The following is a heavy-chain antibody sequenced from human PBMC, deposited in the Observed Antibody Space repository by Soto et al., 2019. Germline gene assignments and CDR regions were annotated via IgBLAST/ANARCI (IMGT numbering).Heavy chain of an antibody. J-gene: IGHJ6*02. D-gene: IGHD3-10*01. Sequence: EVQLGESGGGLVKPGGSLRLSCAASGFTFSSYSMNWVLQAPGKGLEWVSSISSSSSYIYYADSVKGRFTISRDNAKNSLYLQMNSLRAEDTAVYYCARYLGTMVRGVIITYGMDVWGQGTTVTVSS. CDR1: GFTFSSYS. CDR2: ISSSSSYI. V-gene: IGHV3-21*01. CDR3: ARYLGTMVRGVIITYGMDV.